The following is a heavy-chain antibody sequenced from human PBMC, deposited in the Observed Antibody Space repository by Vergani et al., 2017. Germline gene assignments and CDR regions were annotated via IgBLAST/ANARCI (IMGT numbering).Heavy chain of an antibody. J-gene: IGHJ1*01. V-gene: IGHV3-7*01. Sequence: VQLVESGGGVVQPGRSLRLSRAASGFTFSSYGMHWVRQAPGKGLEWVASIKRDGTETFYVDSVKGRFTISRDNAKTTLYLQMNSLRDEDRGVYYCARISGGSAPYLHYWGQGTLVTVAS. CDR2: IKRDGTET. D-gene: IGHD2-15*01. CDR1: GFTFSSYG. CDR3: ARISGGSAPYLHY.